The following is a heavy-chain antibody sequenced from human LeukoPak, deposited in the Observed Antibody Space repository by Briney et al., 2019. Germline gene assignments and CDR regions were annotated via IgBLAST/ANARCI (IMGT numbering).Heavy chain of an antibody. CDR1: GFTFSDSA. CDR3: ARGIITGTTLGGKH. D-gene: IGHD1-20*01. CDR2: TSSSSSYI. J-gene: IGHJ1*01. V-gene: IGHV3-21*01. Sequence: PGGSLRLSCAASGFTFSDSAVHWARQAPGKGLEWVSSTSSSSSYIYYADSVKGRFTISGDNAKNSLYLQMNSLRAEDTAVYYCARGIITGTTLGGKHWGQGTLVTVSS.